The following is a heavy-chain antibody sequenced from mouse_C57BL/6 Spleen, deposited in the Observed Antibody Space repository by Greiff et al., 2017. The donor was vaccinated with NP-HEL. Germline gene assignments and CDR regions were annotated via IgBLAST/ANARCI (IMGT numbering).Heavy chain of an antibody. CDR2: ISSGGDYI. CDR3: TRVATGYWYFDV. V-gene: IGHV5-9-1*02. Sequence: EVQLVESGEGLVKPGGSLKLSCAASGFTFSSYAMSWVRQTPEKRLEWVAYISSGGDYIYYADTVKGRFTISRDNARNTLYLQMSSLKSEDTAMYYCTRVATGYWYFDVWGTGTTVTVSS. CDR1: GFTFSSYA. J-gene: IGHJ1*03.